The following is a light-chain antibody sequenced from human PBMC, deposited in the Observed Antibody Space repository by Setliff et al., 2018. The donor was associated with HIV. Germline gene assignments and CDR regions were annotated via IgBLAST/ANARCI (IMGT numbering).Light chain of an antibody. J-gene: IGLJ1*01. Sequence: QSALTQPRSMSGSPGQSVTISCTGTSSDVDAYDYVSWYQHHPGKAPKRLIYDVSERPSGVPDRFSGSKSGNTASLTISGLQAEDEADYYCCSYAGSYTYVFGTGTKV. CDR2: DVS. CDR1: SSDVDAYDY. V-gene: IGLV2-11*01. CDR3: CSYAGSYTYV.